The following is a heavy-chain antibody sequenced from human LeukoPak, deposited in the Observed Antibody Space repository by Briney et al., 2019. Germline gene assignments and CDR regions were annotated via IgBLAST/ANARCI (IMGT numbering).Heavy chain of an antibody. J-gene: IGHJ4*02. CDR2: IIPIFGTA. Sequence: ASVKVSCKASGGTFSSYATSWVRQAPGQGLEWMGGIIPIFGTANYAQKFQGRVTITADESTSTAYMELSSLRSEDTAVYYCARGYCSSTSCYTVDYWGQGTLVTVSS. CDR1: GGTFSSYA. D-gene: IGHD2-2*02. CDR3: ARGYCSSTSCYTVDY. V-gene: IGHV1-69*13.